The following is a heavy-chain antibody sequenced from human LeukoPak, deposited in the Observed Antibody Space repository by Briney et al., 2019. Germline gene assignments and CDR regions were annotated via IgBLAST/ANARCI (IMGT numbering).Heavy chain of an antibody. V-gene: IGHV5-10-1*01. CDR1: GYSFTSYW. CDR2: IDPSDSYT. J-gene: IGHJ4*02. CDR3: ARHERYSSGSHYFDY. D-gene: IGHD6-19*01. Sequence: GESLKISCKGSGYSFTSYWISWVRQMPGKGLEWMGRIDPSDSYTNYSPSFQGHVTISADKSISTAYLQWSSLKASDTAMYYCARHERYSSGSHYFDYWGQGILVTVSS.